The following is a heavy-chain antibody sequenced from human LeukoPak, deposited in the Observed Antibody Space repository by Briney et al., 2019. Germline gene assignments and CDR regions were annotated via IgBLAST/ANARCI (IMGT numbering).Heavy chain of an antibody. CDR2: ISSSGSTI. D-gene: IGHD3-22*01. CDR1: GFTFSDYY. Sequence: PGGSLRLSCAASGFTFSDYYMSWIRQAPGKGLEWVSYISSSGSTIYYADSVKGRFTIPRDNAKNSLYLQMNSLRAEDTAVYYCARRHTYYYDSSGFFGSRDWFDPWGQGTLVTVSS. V-gene: IGHV3-11*04. CDR3: ARRHTYYYDSSGFFGSRDWFDP. J-gene: IGHJ5*02.